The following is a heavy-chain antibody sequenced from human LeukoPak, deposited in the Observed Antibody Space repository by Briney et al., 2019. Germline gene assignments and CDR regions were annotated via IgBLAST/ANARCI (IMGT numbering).Heavy chain of an antibody. CDR2: ISSSSSYT. D-gene: IGHD1-20*01. Sequence: PGGSLRLSCAASGFTFSDYYMSWIRQPPGKGLEWASYISSSSSYTNYADSVKGRFTISRDSAKNSLYLQMNSLRAEDTAMYYCARVITGTTWAPDYWGQGTLVTVSS. CDR3: ARVITGTTWAPDY. V-gene: IGHV3-11*06. CDR1: GFTFSDYY. J-gene: IGHJ4*02.